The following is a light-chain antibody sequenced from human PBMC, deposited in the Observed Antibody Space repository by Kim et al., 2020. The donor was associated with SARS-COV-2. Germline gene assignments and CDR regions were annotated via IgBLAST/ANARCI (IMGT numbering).Light chain of an antibody. J-gene: IGLJ2*01. Sequence: QSVLTQPPSVSGPQGRGSPSPVLGAAPTSGQFLMYTGTSNFQEQPPKLLIYSNNNRPSGVPDRFSGSKSGTSASLTITGLQADDEADYYCQSYDISLTGVVFGGGTQLTVL. V-gene: IGLV1-40*01. CDR2: SNN. CDR1: APTSGQFL. CDR3: QSYDISLTGVV.